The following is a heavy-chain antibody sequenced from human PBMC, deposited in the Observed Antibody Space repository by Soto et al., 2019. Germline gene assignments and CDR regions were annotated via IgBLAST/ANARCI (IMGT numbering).Heavy chain of an antibody. V-gene: IGHV1-8*01. J-gene: IGHJ5*02. CDR3: GRDHRYNLKHEGWFGP. D-gene: IGHD1-20*01. CDR1: GYMFSTYD. CDR2: LNPNSGNT. Sequence: QVQLVQSGAEVKKPGASVKVSCKASGYMFSTYDINWVRQAPGQGLEWMGWLNPNSGNTGYAQKFQGRVNLTRNTSLNTAYMELSSLGSDETGVYYCGRDHRYNLKHEGWFGPLGQGTLVTVSS.